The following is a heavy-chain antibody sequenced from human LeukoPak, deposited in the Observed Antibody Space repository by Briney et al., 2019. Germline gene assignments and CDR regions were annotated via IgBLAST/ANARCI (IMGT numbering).Heavy chain of an antibody. CDR3: VRHTRRSPGDY. D-gene: IGHD1-26*01. V-gene: IGHV3-7*01. Sequence: PGGSLRLSCAASGFKFSSYWMTWVRQAPGKGLEWMANIRDDGSDKYYVDSVKGRFTISRENAQNTLLLKMDSLRVEETAVYYCVRHTRRSPGDYWGQGTLVTVST. J-gene: IGHJ4*02. CDR2: IRDDGSDK. CDR1: GFKFSSYW.